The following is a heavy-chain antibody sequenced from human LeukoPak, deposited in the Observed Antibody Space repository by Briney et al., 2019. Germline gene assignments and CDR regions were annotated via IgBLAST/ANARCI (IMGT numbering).Heavy chain of an antibody. Sequence: GGSLRLSCAASGFTFSSYAMHWVRQAPGKGLEWVAVISYDGSNKYYADSVKGRFTISRDNSKNTLYLQMNSLRAEDTAVYYCASRLWFGELSWGQGTLVTVPS. V-gene: IGHV3-30-3*01. CDR2: ISYDGSNK. J-gene: IGHJ4*02. CDR3: ASRLWFGELS. D-gene: IGHD3-10*01. CDR1: GFTFSSYA.